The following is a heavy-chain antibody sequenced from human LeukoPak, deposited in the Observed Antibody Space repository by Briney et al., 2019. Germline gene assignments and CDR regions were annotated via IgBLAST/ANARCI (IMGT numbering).Heavy chain of an antibody. Sequence: SETLSLTCTVSGGSISGSSYYWGWIRQPPGKGLEWIGSIYYSGSTYYNPSLKSRVTISVDTSKNQFSLKLSSVTAADTAVYYCARLPLSDDYDILTGYPTPYGMDVWGQGTTVTVSS. V-gene: IGHV4-39*01. CDR1: GGSISGSSYY. D-gene: IGHD3-9*01. CDR3: ARLPLSDDYDILTGYPTPYGMDV. CDR2: IYYSGST. J-gene: IGHJ6*02.